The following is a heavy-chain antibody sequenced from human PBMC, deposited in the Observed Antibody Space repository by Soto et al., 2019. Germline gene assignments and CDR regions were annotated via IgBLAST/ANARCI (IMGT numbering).Heavy chain of an antibody. J-gene: IGHJ3*02. CDR2: ISYDGSNK. CDR3: ASPLYRTHDAFDI. D-gene: IGHD1-26*01. Sequence: QVQLVESGGGVVQPGRSLRLSCAASGFTFSSYAMHWVRQAPGKGLEWVAVISYDGSNKYYADSVKGRFTISRDNSKNTLYLQMNSLRAEDTAVYYCASPLYRTHDAFDIWGQGTMVTVSS. V-gene: IGHV3-30-3*01. CDR1: GFTFSSYA.